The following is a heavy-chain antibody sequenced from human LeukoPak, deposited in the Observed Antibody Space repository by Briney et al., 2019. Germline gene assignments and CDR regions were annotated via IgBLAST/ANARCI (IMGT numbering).Heavy chain of an antibody. D-gene: IGHD3-16*01. CDR3: ARVGRLTYYGMDV. Sequence: SETLSLTCTVSGGSISSYYWSWIRQPPGKGLEWIGYIYYSGSTNYNPSLKSRVTISVDTSKNQFSLKLSSVTAADTAVYYCARVGRLTYYGMDVWGQGTTVTVSS. V-gene: IGHV4-59*01. CDR2: IYYSGST. CDR1: GGSISSYY. J-gene: IGHJ6*02.